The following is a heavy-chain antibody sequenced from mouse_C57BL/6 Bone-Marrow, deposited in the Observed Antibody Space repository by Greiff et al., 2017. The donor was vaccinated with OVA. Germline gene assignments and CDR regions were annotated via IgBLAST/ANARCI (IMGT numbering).Heavy chain of an antibody. D-gene: IGHD3-2*02. Sequence: QVQLQQPGTELVKPGASVKLSCKASGYTFPSYWMHWVTQRPGHGLEWIGNINPSHGGTKYNEKFKSKATLTVDKSSSTAYMQLRSLTSEDYAVSYCARDSSGYSPIDDWGQGTTLTVSS. CDR2: INPSHGGT. V-gene: IGHV1-53*01. CDR3: ARDSSGYSPIDD. CDR1: GYTFPSYW. J-gene: IGHJ2*01.